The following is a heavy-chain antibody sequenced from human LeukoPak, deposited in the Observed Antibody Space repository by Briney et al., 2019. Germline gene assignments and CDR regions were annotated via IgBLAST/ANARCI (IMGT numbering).Heavy chain of an antibody. D-gene: IGHD3-22*01. CDR2: VYYSGRT. CDR1: GGSVSSNTYY. V-gene: IGHV4-61*01. Sequence: SETLSLTCTVSGGSVSSNTYYWNWIRKSPGKGLEWVGFVYYSGRTKYNPSLKSRVTISIDTSKNQVSLKLRSVTAADTAMYFCVREASTSYYDSSGYYRQTETFDVRGQGTMVTVSS. J-gene: IGHJ3*01. CDR3: VREASTSYYDSSGYYRQTETFDV.